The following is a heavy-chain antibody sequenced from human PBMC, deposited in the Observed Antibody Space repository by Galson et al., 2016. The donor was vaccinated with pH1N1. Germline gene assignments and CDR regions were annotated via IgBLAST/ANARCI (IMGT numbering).Heavy chain of an antibody. V-gene: IGHV1-24*01. CDR3: ATGYRYSPNNCYGYQYYNRGG. CDR2: FGPEGGET. CDR1: GFTVTALA. Sequence: SVKLSCKVSGFTVTALAMSWVRQAPGKGLEWVGGFGPEGGETFYAQWVEGRLTMTADASTDTAYMQMSNLRSEDTAVYDCATGYRYSPNNCYGYQYYNRGGWGTGTTVAVSS. D-gene: IGHD1-26*01. J-gene: IGHJ6*03.